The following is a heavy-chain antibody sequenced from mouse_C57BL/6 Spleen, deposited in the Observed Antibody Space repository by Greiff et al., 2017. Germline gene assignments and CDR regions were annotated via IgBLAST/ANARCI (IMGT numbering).Heavy chain of an antibody. CDR3: ARKWTGTGAMGY. V-gene: IGHV1-18*01. Sequence: EVQLQESGPELVKPGASVKIPCKASGYTFTDYNMDWVKQSHGKSLEWIGDINPNNGGTIYNQKFKGKATLTVDKSSSTAYMELRSLTSEDTAVYYCARKWTGTGAMGYWGQGTSVTVSS. D-gene: IGHD4-1*01. CDR1: GYTFTDYN. J-gene: IGHJ4*01. CDR2: INPNNGGT.